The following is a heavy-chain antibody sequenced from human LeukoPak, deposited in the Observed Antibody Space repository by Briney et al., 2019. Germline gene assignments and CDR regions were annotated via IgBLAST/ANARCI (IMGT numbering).Heavy chain of an antibody. CDR1: GGSISSSSYY. CDR2: IYYSGST. D-gene: IGHD2-15*01. J-gene: IGHJ2*01. V-gene: IGHV4-39*07. CDR3: ARGDPIYCSGGSCYSHSEYFDL. Sequence: PSETLSLTCTVSGGSISSSSYYWGWIRQPPGKGLEWIGSIYYSGSTYYNPSLKSRVTISVDTSKNQFSLKLSSVTAADTAVYYCARGDPIYCSGGSCYSHSEYFDLWGRGTLVTVSS.